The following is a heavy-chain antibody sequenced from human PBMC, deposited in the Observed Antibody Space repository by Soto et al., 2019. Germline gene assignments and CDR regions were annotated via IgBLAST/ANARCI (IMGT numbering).Heavy chain of an antibody. CDR1: ECAFSSYS. CDR3: ASDPDVDY. Sequence: GGTVRHSCAASECAFSSYSMNWVRQAPGKGLEWVSSISSSSSYIYYADSVKGRFTISRDNAKNSLYLQMNSLRAEDTAVYYCASDPDVDYWGQGTLVTVSS. J-gene: IGHJ4*02. CDR2: ISSSSSYI. V-gene: IGHV3-21*01.